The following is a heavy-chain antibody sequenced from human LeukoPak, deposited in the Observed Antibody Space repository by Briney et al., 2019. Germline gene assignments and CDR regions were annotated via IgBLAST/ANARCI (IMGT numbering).Heavy chain of an antibody. D-gene: IGHD6-13*01. Sequence: GKSLRLSCAASEFTFSTYGMHWVRQAPGKGHEWVAVISYDGSYKFYADSVKGRYTISRDNSKSTLYLQMNSLRAEDTAVYYCAKDRYSGLNTIDYWGQGTLVTVSS. V-gene: IGHV3-30*18. CDR3: AKDRYSGLNTIDY. J-gene: IGHJ4*02. CDR1: EFTFSTYG. CDR2: ISYDGSYK.